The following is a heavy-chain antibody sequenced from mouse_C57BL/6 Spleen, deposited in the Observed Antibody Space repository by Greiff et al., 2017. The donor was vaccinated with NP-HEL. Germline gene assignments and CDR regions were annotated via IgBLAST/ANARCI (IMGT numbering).Heavy chain of an antibody. D-gene: IGHD1-1*01. J-gene: IGHJ4*01. V-gene: IGHV1-61*01. CDR3: ARGTTVVRAMDY. Sequence: QVQLKQPGAELVRPGSSVKLSCKASGYTFTSYWMDWVKQRPGQGLEWIGNIYPSDSETHYNQKFKDKATLTVDKSSSTAYMQLSSLTSEDSAVYYCARGTTVVRAMDYWGQGTSVTVSS. CDR1: GYTFTSYW. CDR2: IYPSDSET.